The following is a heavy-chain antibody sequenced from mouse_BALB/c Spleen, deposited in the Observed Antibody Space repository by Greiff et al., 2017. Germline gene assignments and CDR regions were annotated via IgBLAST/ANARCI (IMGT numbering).Heavy chain of an antibody. V-gene: IGHV1-15*01. D-gene: IGHD1-1*01. Sequence: QVQLQQSGAELVRPGASVTLSCKASGYTFTDYEMHWVKQTPVHGLEWIGAIDPETGGTAYNQKFKGKATLTADKSSSTAYMELRSLTSEDSAVYYCTDYGSSSYYAMDYWGQGTSVTVSS. CDR1: GYTFTDYE. J-gene: IGHJ4*01. CDR2: IDPETGGT. CDR3: TDYGSSSYYAMDY.